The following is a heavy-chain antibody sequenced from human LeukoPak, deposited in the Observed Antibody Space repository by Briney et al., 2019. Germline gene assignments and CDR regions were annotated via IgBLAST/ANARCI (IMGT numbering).Heavy chain of an antibody. CDR1: GFNFSTYA. CDR2: MSVDENKK. D-gene: IGHD3-22*01. V-gene: IGHV3-30*18. Sequence: GRSLRLSCGASGFNFSTYAMHWVHQSPGKGLEWVALMSVDENKKHYSDSVKGRFTVSRDNSKNTLFLQMNSLRVEDTALYYCTKSSGFGGLFDSWGQGTLVTVSS. CDR3: TKSSGFGGLFDS. J-gene: IGHJ4*02.